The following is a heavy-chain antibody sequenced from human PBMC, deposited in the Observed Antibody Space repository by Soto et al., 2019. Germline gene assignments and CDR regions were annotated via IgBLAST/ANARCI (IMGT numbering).Heavy chain of an antibody. CDR2: ISGSGGST. Sequence: EVQLLESGGGLVQPGGSLRLSCEASGFTFSSYAMSWVGQAPGKGLEGVSAISGSGGSTYYADSVKGRFTISRDNSKNTLYLQMNSLRAEDTAVYYCAKDPQHYYGSGSPPRGIFDYWGQGTLVTVSS. D-gene: IGHD3-10*01. CDR1: GFTFSSYA. CDR3: AKDPQHYYGSGSPPRGIFDY. V-gene: IGHV3-23*01. J-gene: IGHJ4*02.